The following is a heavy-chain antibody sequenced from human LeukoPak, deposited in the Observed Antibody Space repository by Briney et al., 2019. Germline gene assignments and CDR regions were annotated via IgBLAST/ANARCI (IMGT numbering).Heavy chain of an antibody. Sequence: ASVKVSCKASGYTFTSYDINWVRQATGQGLEWMGWMNPNSGNTGYAQRFQGRVTMTRNTSISTAYMELSSLRSEDTAVYYCARVPSYSRDGHDYWGQGTQVTVSS. V-gene: IGHV1-8*01. CDR2: MNPNSGNT. CDR3: ARVPSYSRDGHDY. D-gene: IGHD6-13*01. J-gene: IGHJ4*02. CDR1: GYTFTSYD.